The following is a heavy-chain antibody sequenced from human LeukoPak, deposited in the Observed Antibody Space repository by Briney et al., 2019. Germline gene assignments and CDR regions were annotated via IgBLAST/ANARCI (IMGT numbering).Heavy chain of an antibody. CDR2: IYTSGST. CDR3: ARQYSSSWYNRYNWFDP. V-gene: IGHV4-4*09. D-gene: IGHD6-13*01. Sequence: SETLSLPFTVSGGSISSYYLSWIRPPPGKGLEWIGYIYTSGSTNYNPSLKSRVTISVDTSKNQFSLKLSSVTAADTAVYYCARQYSSSWYNRYNWFDPWGQGTLVTVSS. J-gene: IGHJ5*02. CDR1: GGSISSYY.